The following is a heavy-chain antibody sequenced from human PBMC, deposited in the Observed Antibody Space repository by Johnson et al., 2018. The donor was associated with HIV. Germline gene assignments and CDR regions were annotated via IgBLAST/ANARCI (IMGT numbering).Heavy chain of an antibody. CDR2: IWYDGSNK. Sequence: QVQLVESGGGLVQPGRSLRLSCAASEFIFSSYGMHWVRQAPGKGLEWVAVIWYDGSNKYYADSVKGRFTISRDNSKNTVYLQMNSLRAEDTAVYHCAKDSQITAVPNDAFDVWGQGTMVTVSS. CDR3: AKDSQITAVPNDAFDV. J-gene: IGHJ3*01. V-gene: IGHV3-30*18. CDR1: EFIFSSYG. D-gene: IGHD6-13*01.